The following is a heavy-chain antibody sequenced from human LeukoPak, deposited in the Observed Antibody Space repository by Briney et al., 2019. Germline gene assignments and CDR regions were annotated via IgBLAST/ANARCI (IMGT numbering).Heavy chain of an antibody. D-gene: IGHD2-2*01. CDR3: AGGGTSDRRGWFDP. CDR1: GGSISSYY. CDR2: INHSGST. J-gene: IGHJ5*02. Sequence: SSETLSLTCTVSGGSISSYYWSWIRQPPGKGLEWIGEINHSGSTNYNPSLKSRVTISVDTSKNQFSLKLSSVTAADTAVYYCAGGGTSDRRGWFDPWGQGTLVTVSS. V-gene: IGHV4-34*01.